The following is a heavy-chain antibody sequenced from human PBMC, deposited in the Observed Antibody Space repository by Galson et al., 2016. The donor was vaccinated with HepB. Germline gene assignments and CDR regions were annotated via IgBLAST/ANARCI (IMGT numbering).Heavy chain of an antibody. CDR1: GYTFTDNY. D-gene: IGHD1/OR15-1a*01. V-gene: IGHV1-2*02. J-gene: IGHJ3*02. CDR2: INPNSGFT. CDR3: ARWTGTTVGFDM. Sequence: SVKVSCKASGYTFTDNYIHWIRQAPGQGLEWMGWINPNSGFTKVAQKFQGRVALSRDTSISTASMDLSSLTSGDTAMYYYARWTGTTVGFDMWGQGTTVIVSS.